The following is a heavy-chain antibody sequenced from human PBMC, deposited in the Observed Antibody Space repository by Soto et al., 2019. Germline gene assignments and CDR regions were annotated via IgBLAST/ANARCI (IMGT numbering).Heavy chain of an antibody. D-gene: IGHD2-2*01. CDR2: IIPIFGTA. J-gene: IGHJ6*02. CDR3: ARDLPQELRYQLHPVLYYYGMDV. V-gene: IGHV1-69*12. CDR1: GGTFSSYA. Sequence: QVQLVQSGAEVKKPGSSVKVSCKASGGTFSSYAISWVRQAPGQGLEWMGGIIPIFGTANYAQKFQGRVTITADESTSTAYMELSSLRSEDTAVYYCARDLPQELRYQLHPVLYYYGMDVWGQGTTVTVSS.